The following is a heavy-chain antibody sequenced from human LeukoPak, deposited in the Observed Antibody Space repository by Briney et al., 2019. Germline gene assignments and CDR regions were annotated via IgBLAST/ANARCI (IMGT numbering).Heavy chain of an antibody. V-gene: IGHV4-30-4*01. CDR2: IYYSGST. Sequence: PSETLSLTCTVSGGSISSGDYYWTWIRQPPGKGLEWIGYIYYSGSTYYNPSLKSRVTTSVDTSKNQFSLKLSSVTAADTAVYYCASPSSSSWYLVYDYWGQGTLVTVSS. D-gene: IGHD6-13*01. J-gene: IGHJ4*02. CDR3: ASPSSSSWYLVYDY. CDR1: GGSISSGDYY.